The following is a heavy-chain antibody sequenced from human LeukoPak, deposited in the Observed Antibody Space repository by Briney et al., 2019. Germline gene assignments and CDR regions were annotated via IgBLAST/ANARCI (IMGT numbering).Heavy chain of an antibody. Sequence: GQTLRLSCEASGFTLSNYWMYWVREAPGKGLVWVSRSISDGSSNYADSVKGRFTISRDNGKNMLLLQMNSLSAEDKAVDFCVRGDHASGSSPWGQGTLVTVSS. D-gene: IGHD3-10*01. CDR1: GFTLSNYW. V-gene: IGHV3-74*01. CDR2: SISDGSS. CDR3: VRGDHASGSSP. J-gene: IGHJ5*02.